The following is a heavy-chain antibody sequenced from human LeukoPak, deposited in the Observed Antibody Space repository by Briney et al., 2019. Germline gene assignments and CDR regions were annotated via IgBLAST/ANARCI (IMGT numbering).Heavy chain of an antibody. CDR3: ASASLESSWFQYYYYGMDV. CDR2: ISSSSSYI. D-gene: IGHD6-13*01. V-gene: IGHV3-21*01. CDR1: GFTFSSYS. Sequence: PGGSLRLSCAASGFTFSSYSMNWVRQAPGKGLEWVSSISSSSSYICYADSVKGRFTISRDNAKNSLYLQMNSLRAEDTAVYYCASASLESSWFQYYYYGMDVWGQGTTVTVSS. J-gene: IGHJ6*02.